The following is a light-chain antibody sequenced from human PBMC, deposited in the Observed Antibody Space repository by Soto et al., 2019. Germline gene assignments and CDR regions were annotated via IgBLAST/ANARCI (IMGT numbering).Light chain of an antibody. Sequence: PGARATLSCRASQSVSSSYLAWYQQKPGQAPRLLIYGASSRATGIPDRFSGSGSGTDFTLTISRLEPEDFAVYYCQQYDSSPLTFGGGTQVEIK. CDR3: QQYDSSPLT. J-gene: IGKJ4*01. CDR1: QSVSSSY. V-gene: IGKV3-20*01. CDR2: GAS.